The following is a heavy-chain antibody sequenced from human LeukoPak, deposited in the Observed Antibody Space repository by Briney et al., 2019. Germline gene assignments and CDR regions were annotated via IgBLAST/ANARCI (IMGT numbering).Heavy chain of an antibody. D-gene: IGHD3-22*01. CDR2: IIPIFGTA. Sequence: GASVKVSCKASGGTFSSYAFSWVRQAPGQGLEWMGGIIPIFGTANYAQKFQGRVTITADKSTSTAYMELSSLRSEDTAVYYCARDPYDSSPFDIWGQGTMVTVSS. V-gene: IGHV1-69*06. J-gene: IGHJ3*02. CDR3: ARDPYDSSPFDI. CDR1: GGTFSSYA.